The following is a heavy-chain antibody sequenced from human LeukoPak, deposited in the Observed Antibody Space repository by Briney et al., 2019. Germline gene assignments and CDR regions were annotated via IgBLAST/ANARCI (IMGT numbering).Heavy chain of an antibody. V-gene: IGHV3-23*01. Sequence: GGSLRLSCAASGFTFSSYAMSWVRQAPGKGLERVSAISGSGGSTYYADSVKGRFTISRDNSKNTLYLQMNSLGAEDTAVYYCATLYSGRVFDYWGQGTLVTVSS. J-gene: IGHJ4*02. CDR1: GFTFSSYA. D-gene: IGHD1-26*01. CDR2: ISGSGGST. CDR3: ATLYSGRVFDY.